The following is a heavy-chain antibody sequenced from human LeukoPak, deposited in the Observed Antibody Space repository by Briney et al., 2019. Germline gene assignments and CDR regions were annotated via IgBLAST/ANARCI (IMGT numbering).Heavy chain of an antibody. CDR2: ISYDGSNK. CDR3: ARGETTVTTLYYYYYMDV. Sequence: GRSLRLSCAASGFTFSSYGMHWVRQAPGKGLEWVAVISYDGSNKYYADSVKGRFTISRDNSKNTLYLQMNSLRAEDTAVYYCARGETTVTTLYYYYYMDVWGKGTTVTVSS. V-gene: IGHV3-30*03. D-gene: IGHD4-11*01. J-gene: IGHJ6*03. CDR1: GFTFSSYG.